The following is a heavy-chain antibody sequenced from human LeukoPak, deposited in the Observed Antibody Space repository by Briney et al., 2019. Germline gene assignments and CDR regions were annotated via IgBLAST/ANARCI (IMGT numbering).Heavy chain of an antibody. V-gene: IGHV4-30-4*08. J-gene: IGHJ4*02. CDR3: ARDRGSSWTPEGFDY. Sequence: NPSQTLSLTCTVSGGSISSGGYYWTWIRQHPGKGLERIGYMYNSGNTYYNSALKSRDTISVETSKNQFSLKLSSVTAADTGVYYCARDRGSSWTPEGFDYWGQGNLVTVSS. CDR1: GGSISSGGYY. CDR2: MYNSGNT. D-gene: IGHD6-13*01.